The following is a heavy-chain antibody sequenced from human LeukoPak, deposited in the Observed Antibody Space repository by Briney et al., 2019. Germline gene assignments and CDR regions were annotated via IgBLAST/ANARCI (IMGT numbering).Heavy chain of an antibody. D-gene: IGHD5-24*01. CDR3: ARHSGDGYSNPGSTFDI. V-gene: IGHV4-38-2*01. Sequence: SETLSLTCAVSGYSISSGYYWGWIRQPPGKGLEWIGSIYHSGSTYYNPSLKSRVTISVDTSKNQFSLKLSFVTAADTAVYYCARHSGDGYSNPGSTFDIWGQGTVVTVSS. CDR2: IYHSGST. CDR1: GYSISSGYY. J-gene: IGHJ3*02.